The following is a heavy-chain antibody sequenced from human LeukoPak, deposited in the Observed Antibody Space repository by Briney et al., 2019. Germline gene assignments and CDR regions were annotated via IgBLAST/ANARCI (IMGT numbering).Heavy chain of an antibody. Sequence: SETLSLTCGVYGGSVSGYYWTWIRQPPGKGLEWIGEINHSGSTSYNPSLKSRVTISLDTSKNQFSLKLRSVTAADTAVYYCASRGDPRSSGYYHATNYYGMDVWGQGTTVTVSS. J-gene: IGHJ6*02. V-gene: IGHV4-34*01. CDR2: INHSGST. CDR3: ASRGDPRSSGYYHATNYYGMDV. D-gene: IGHD3-22*01. CDR1: GGSVSGYY.